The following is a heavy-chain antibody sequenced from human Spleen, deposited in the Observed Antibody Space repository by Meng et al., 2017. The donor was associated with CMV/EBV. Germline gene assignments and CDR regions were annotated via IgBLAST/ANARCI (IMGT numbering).Heavy chain of an antibody. CDR1: GYTFTNYY. CDR3: ARGSGYYIAEYFQH. Sequence: SVKVSCKASGYTFTNYYMHWVRQAPGQGLEWMGRIIPILGIANYAQKFQGRVTITADKSTSTAYMELSSLRSEDTAVYYCARGSGYYIAEYFQHWGQGTLVTVSS. V-gene: IGHV1-69*04. J-gene: IGHJ1*01. D-gene: IGHD3-3*01. CDR2: IIPILGIA.